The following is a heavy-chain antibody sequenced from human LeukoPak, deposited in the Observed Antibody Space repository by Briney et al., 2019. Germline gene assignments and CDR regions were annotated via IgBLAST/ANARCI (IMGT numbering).Heavy chain of an antibody. V-gene: IGHV3-23*01. CDR2: ISGSGGNT. D-gene: IGHD2/OR15-2a*01. CDR1: GFTFSSYA. J-gene: IGHJ6*02. Sequence: GGSLRLSCAASGFTFSSYAMSWVRQAPGKGLEWVSAISGSGGNTYYADSVKGRFTISRDNSKNTLYLQMDSLRAEDTAVYYCTREPGLLSYYYYGMDVWGQGTTVTVSS. CDR3: TREPGLLSYYYYGMDV.